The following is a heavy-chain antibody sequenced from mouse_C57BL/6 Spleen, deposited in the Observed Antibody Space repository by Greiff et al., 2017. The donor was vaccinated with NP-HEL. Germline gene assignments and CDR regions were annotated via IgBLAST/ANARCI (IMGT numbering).Heavy chain of an antibody. CDR1: GYTFTSYW. V-gene: IGHV1-7*01. D-gene: IGHD1-1*01. CDR3: ARDYYGSSYGFAY. CDR2: INPSSGYT. Sequence: VQLQQSGAELAKPGASVKLSCKASGYTFTSYWMHWVKQRPGQGLEWIGDINPSSGYTKYNQKFKDKATLTADKSSSTAYMQLSSLTYEDSAVYYCARDYYGSSYGFAYWGQGTLVTVSA. J-gene: IGHJ3*01.